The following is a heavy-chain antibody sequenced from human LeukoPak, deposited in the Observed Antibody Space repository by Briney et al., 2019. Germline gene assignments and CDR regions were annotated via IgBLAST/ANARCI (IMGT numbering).Heavy chain of an antibody. J-gene: IGHJ4*02. D-gene: IGHD3-22*01. CDR1: GFTFSSYA. CDR2: ISSSSSYI. Sequence: GGSLGLSCAASGFTFSSYAMSWVRQAPGKGLEWVSSISSSSSYIYYADSVKGRFTISRDNAKNSLYLQMNSLRAEDTAVYYCARDLNDYDSSGYPGSWGQGTLVTVSS. V-gene: IGHV3-21*01. CDR3: ARDLNDYDSSGYPGS.